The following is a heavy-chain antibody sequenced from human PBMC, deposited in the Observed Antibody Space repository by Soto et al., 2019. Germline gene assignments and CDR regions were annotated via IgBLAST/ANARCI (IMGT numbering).Heavy chain of an antibody. CDR3: AAVRSTYYYDSSGYYYAGFDY. CDR1: GGTFSSYA. Sequence: GASVKFSCKASGGTFSSYAISWVRQAPGQGLEWMGGIIPIFGTANYAQKFQGRVTITADESTSTAYMELSSLRSEDTAVYYCAAVRSTYYYDSSGYYYAGFDYWGQGTLVTVSS. D-gene: IGHD3-22*01. V-gene: IGHV1-69*13. J-gene: IGHJ4*02. CDR2: IIPIFGTA.